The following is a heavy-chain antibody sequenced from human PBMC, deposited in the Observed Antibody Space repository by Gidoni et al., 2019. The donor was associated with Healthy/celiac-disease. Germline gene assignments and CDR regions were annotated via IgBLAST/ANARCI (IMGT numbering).Heavy chain of an antibody. D-gene: IGHD2-2*01. Sequence: EVQLVQSGAEVKKPGESLRISCKGSGYSFTSYSISWVRQMPGKGLEWMGRMDPIDYYTNYSPSFQGHVTISADKSISTAYLQWSSLKASDTAMYYCARVVVPAAMALFFMDVWGQGTTVTVSS. CDR2: MDPIDYYT. V-gene: IGHV5-10-1*03. CDR1: GYSFTSYS. J-gene: IGHJ6*02. CDR3: ARVVVPAAMALFFMDV.